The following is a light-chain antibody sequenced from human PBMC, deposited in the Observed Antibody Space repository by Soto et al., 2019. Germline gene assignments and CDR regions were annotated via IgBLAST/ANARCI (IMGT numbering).Light chain of an antibody. J-gene: IGKJ3*01. CDR2: DAS. CDR3: XQRXXWPXXX. V-gene: IGKV3-11*01. Sequence: EIVLTQSPATLSLSPGERATLSCRASQSVSSYLAWYQQKPGQAPRLLIYDASNRATGIPARFSGSGSGTDFTLTISSLEPEDFAVYYCXQRXXWPXXXFXPGTKVDIK. CDR1: QSVSSY.